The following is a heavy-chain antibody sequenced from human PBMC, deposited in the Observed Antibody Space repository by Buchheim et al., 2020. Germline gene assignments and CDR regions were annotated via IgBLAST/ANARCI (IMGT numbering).Heavy chain of an antibody. D-gene: IGHD3-3*01. CDR1: GYTFTSYD. J-gene: IGHJ6*02. CDR2: MNPNSGNT. CDR3: ARSDGPQGGLWSGYYLYYYYGMDV. Sequence: QVQLVQSGAEVKKPGASVKVSCKASGYTFTSYDINWVRQATGQGLEWMGWMNPNSGNTGYAQKFQGRVTMTRNTSISTAYMELSSLRSEDTAVYYCARSDGPQGGLWSGYYLYYYYGMDVWGQGTT. V-gene: IGHV1-8*01.